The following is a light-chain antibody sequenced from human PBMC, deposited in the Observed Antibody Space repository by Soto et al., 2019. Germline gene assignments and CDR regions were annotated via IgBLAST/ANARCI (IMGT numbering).Light chain of an antibody. Sequence: DIQMTQSPSAMSASVGDRVTITCRASPGVSTSLAWFQQKPGTVPKRLIYGASTLDSEVPSRFSGSGAGTEFTLTISNLQPEDSGTYYCQHHNGYFGQGTKLEIK. CDR3: QHHNGY. V-gene: IGKV1-17*03. J-gene: IGKJ2*01. CDR2: GAS. CDR1: PGVSTS.